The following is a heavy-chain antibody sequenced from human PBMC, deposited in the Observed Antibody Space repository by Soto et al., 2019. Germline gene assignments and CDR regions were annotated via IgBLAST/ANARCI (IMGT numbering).Heavy chain of an antibody. J-gene: IGHJ6*02. CDR2: INPDGGGT. CDR3: AVGGNYLSMDV. Sequence: QVQLVQSGAEVKKPGASVKVSCKASGYTFTSYYMHWVRLAPGQGLEWMGIINPDGGGTSYAQQFQGRVIMTRDTSTSIVYMEMSSLRSEDTAVYYCAVGGNYLSMDVWGQGTTVTVSS. D-gene: IGHD4-4*01. V-gene: IGHV1-46*01. CDR1: GYTFTSYY.